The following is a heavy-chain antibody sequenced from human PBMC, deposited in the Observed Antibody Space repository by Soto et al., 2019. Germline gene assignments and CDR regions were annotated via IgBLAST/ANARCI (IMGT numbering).Heavy chain of an antibody. CDR1: GFTFTSSA. CDR3: AAPYYDFWSGYSGGYGYYYGMDV. D-gene: IGHD3-3*01. J-gene: IGHJ6*02. Sequence: GASVKVSGKASGFTFTSSAVQWVRQARGQRLEWIGWIVVGIGNTNYAQKFQERVTITRDMSTSTAYMELSSLRSEDTAVYYCAAPYYDFWSGYSGGYGYYYGMDVWRQGTTVTVSS. V-gene: IGHV1-58*01. CDR2: IVVGIGNT.